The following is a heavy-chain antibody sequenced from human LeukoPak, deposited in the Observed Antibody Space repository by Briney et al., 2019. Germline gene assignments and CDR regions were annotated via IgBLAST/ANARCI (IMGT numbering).Heavy chain of an antibody. V-gene: IGHV4-34*01. CDR1: GGSISSGAYY. CDR3: ARGLLYYDILTGYSRRAHFDY. D-gene: IGHD3-9*01. CDR2: INHSGST. Sequence: SETLSLTCAVSGGSISSGAYYWSWIRQPPGRGLEWIGEINHSGSTNYNPSLKSRVTISVDTSKNQFSLKLSSVTAADTAVYYCARGLLYYDILTGYSRRAHFDYWGQGTLVTVSS. J-gene: IGHJ4*02.